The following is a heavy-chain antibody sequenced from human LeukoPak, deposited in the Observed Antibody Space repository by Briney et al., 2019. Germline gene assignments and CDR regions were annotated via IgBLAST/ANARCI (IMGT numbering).Heavy chain of an antibody. CDR3: ARDKVALDGQYYFDY. D-gene: IGHD2-2*03. CDR1: GYTFTSYY. V-gene: IGHV1-46*01. Sequence: ASVKVSCKASGYTFTSYYMNWVRQAPGQGLERMGLINPSGGSTSYAQKFQGRVTMTRDTSTSTVYMELSSLRSEDTAVYYCARDKVALDGQYYFDYWGQGTLVTVSS. CDR2: INPSGGST. J-gene: IGHJ4*02.